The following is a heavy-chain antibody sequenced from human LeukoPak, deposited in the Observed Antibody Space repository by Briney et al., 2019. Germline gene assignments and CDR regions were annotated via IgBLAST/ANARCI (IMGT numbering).Heavy chain of an antibody. CDR1: GFTFSDYY. J-gene: IGHJ4*02. V-gene: IGHV3-11*04. CDR3: ARDGIAAAGDY. D-gene: IGHD6-13*01. Sequence: PGGSLRLSCAASGFTFSDYYMNWVRQAPGKGLEWVSYISSSGSTIFYANSVQGRFTVSRDNAKNSLYLQMKSLRPEDTAVYYCARDGIAAAGDYWGQGTLVTVSS. CDR2: ISSSGSTI.